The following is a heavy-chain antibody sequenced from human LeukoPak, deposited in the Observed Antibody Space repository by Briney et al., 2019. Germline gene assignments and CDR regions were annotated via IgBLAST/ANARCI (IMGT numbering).Heavy chain of an antibody. V-gene: IGHV4-39*07. CDR1: GGSISSSSFY. J-gene: IGHJ3*02. D-gene: IGHD4-17*01. CDR2: ISYSGST. CDR3: ARRRRIYGDYFVRAFDI. Sequence: PSETLSLTCSVSGGSISSSSFYWGWIRQPPGKGLEWIGSISYSGSTYYNPSLKSRVTISLDTSKNQFSLNVSSVTAADTSVYYCARRRRIYGDYFVRAFDIWGQGTMVTVSS.